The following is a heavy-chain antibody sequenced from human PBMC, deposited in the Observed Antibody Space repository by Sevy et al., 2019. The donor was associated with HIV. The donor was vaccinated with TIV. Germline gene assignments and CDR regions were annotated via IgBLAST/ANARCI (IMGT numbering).Heavy chain of an antibody. J-gene: IGHJ4*02. CDR3: ARGDSYGSF. CDR1: GFAFSAFY. CDR2: VDPSGTIT. D-gene: IGHD5-18*01. Sequence: GGSLRLSCAASGFAFSAFYMTWIRQSSGKGLEWLSHVDPSGTITFYADSVKGRFTVSRDNAKNSLFLQMHSLRADDTALYYCARGDSYGSFWGQGTSVTVSS. V-gene: IGHV3-11*01.